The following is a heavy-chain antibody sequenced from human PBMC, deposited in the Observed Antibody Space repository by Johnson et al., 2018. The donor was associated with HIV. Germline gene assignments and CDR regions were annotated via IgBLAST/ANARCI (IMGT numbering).Heavy chain of an antibody. CDR2: TRNKANSYTT. D-gene: IGHD1-26*01. CDR1: GFTFSDHY. CDR3: ARDGVGANAFDI. Sequence: VQLVESGGGVVQPGRSLRLSCAASGFTFSDHYMDWVRQAPGKGLEWVGRTRNKANSYTTEYAASVKGRFTISRDDSKNSLYLQMNSLRAEDTAVYYCARDGVGANAFDIWGQGTMVTVSS. V-gene: IGHV3-72*01. J-gene: IGHJ3*02.